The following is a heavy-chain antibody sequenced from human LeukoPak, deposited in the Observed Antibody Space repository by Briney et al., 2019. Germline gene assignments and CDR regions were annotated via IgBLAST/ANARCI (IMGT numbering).Heavy chain of an antibody. CDR2: IYYSGNT. CDR1: GGSISSSSYY. V-gene: IGHV4-39*01. D-gene: IGHD4-17*01. J-gene: IGHJ4*02. Sequence: SETLSLTRTVSGGSISSSSYYWGWIRQPPGKGLEWIGSIYYSGNTYYNPSLKSRVTISVDTSKNQFSLKLSSVPAADTAVYYCATFRDYAPWVDYWGQGTLVTVSS. CDR3: ATFRDYAPWVDY.